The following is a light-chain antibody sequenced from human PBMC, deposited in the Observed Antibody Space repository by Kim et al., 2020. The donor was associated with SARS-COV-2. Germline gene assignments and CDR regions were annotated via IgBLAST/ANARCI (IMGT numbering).Light chain of an antibody. CDR1: QSVSSY. Sequence: LALSPGERATRSCWAGQSVSSYFSWYQRKPGQAPRLLIYDTSKRATGTPARFRGSGSGTDFTLTISSLESEDSAIYYCQQRTNWLFGQGTKLEI. V-gene: IGKV3-11*01. CDR2: DTS. J-gene: IGKJ2*01. CDR3: QQRTNWL.